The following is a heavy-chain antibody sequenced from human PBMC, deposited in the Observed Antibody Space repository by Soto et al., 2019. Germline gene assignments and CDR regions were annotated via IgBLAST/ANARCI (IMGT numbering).Heavy chain of an antibody. CDR2: INPSGGNS. Sequence: ASVKVSCKASVYDFSNYYIYWVRQAPGQGLEWMGVINPSGGNSNYAQKFQDRITVTSDTSTTTVYMELSSLTLDDTAVYYCASNHSSGWYGFDFWGQGTLVTVSS. CDR3: ASNHSSGWYGFDF. D-gene: IGHD6-19*01. V-gene: IGHV1-46*03. CDR1: VYDFSNYY. J-gene: IGHJ4*02.